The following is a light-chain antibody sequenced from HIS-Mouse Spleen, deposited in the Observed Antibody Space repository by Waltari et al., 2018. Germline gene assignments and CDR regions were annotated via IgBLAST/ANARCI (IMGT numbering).Light chain of an antibody. V-gene: IGLV2-23*01. CDR3: CSYAGSSTYV. CDR2: EGS. J-gene: IGLJ1*01. CDR1: STDVGSYNL. Sequence: QSALTPPASVSGSPGQAIPISCTGTSTDVGSYNLVSWYQQHPGKAPKLMIYEGSKRPSGVSNRFSGSKSGNTASLTISGLQAEDEADYYCCSYAGSSTYVFGTGTKVTVL.